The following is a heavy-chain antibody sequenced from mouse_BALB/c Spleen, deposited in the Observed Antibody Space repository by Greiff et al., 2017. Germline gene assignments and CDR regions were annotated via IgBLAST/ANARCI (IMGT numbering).Heavy chain of an antibody. Sequence: VQGVESGPGLVAPSQSLSITCTVSGFSLTSYGVHWVRQPPGKGLEWLGVIWAGGSTNYNSALMSRLSISKDNSKSQVFLKMNSLQTDDTAMYYCARGGYRYDDWFAYWGQGTLVTVSA. J-gene: IGHJ3*01. CDR1: GFSLTSYG. V-gene: IGHV2-9*02. D-gene: IGHD2-14*01. CDR3: ARGGYRYDDWFAY. CDR2: IWAGGST.